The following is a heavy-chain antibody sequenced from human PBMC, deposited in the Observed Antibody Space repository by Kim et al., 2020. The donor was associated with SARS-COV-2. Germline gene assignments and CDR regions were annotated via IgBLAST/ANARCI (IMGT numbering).Heavy chain of an antibody. Sequence: SETLSLTCSVSGGSVNSSSFYWFCVPQHPEKGLVWLAYIYYIAQTYFNPSLTSRVTISVDTTKNQFSLTLRYVTAAGTDVYYCARVHVDGRSCPPYRMDAWGRGPKVIVS. CDR3: ARVHVDGRSCPPYRMDA. D-gene: IGHD6-13*01. V-gene: IGHV4-31*03. CDR2: IYYIAQT. J-gene: IGHJ6*01. CDR1: GGSVNSSSFY.